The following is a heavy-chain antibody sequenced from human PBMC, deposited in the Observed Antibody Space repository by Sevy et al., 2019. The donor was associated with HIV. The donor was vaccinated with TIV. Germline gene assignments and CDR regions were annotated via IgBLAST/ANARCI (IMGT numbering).Heavy chain of an antibody. D-gene: IGHD2-15*01. CDR2: IIPIFGTA. CDR3: ARDRTSVLVVVVAGSFDI. J-gene: IGHJ3*02. CDR1: GGTFSSYA. V-gene: IGHV1-69*13. Sequence: ASVKVSCKASGGTFSSYAISWVRQAPGQGLEWMGGIIPIFGTANYAQKFQGRVTITADESTSTAYMELSSLRSEETAVYYCARDRTSVLVVVVAGSFDIWGQGTMVTVSS.